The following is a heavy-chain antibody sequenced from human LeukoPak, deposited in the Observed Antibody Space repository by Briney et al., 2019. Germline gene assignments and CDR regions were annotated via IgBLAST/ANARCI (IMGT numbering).Heavy chain of an antibody. CDR2: INPNRGGT. Sequence: ASVKVSCKASGYTFTGYYMHWVRHAPGQGLEWMGRINPNRGGTNYAQKVQGRVTMTRDTSISTAYMELSRLRSDDTAVYYWARGSRGDPRVDWFDPWGQGTLVTVSS. V-gene: IGHV1-2*06. D-gene: IGHD5-12*01. CDR1: GYTFTGYY. CDR3: ARGSRGDPRVDWFDP. J-gene: IGHJ5*02.